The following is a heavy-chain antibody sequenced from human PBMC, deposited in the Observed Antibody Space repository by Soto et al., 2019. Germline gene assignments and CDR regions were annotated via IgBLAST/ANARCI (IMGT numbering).Heavy chain of an antibody. CDR3: ALYDSSSWFDFDY. CDR2: IYYSGNT. Sequence: PSETLSLTCTVSGGSTSSDNYWSWIRQPPGKGLEWIGHIYYSGNTDYNPSLKSRLAISIDTSKNQFSLKLSSVTAADTAVYYCALYDSSSWFDFDYWGQGTLVTVS. CDR1: GGSTSSDNY. V-gene: IGHV4-30-4*01. J-gene: IGHJ4*02. D-gene: IGHD6-13*01.